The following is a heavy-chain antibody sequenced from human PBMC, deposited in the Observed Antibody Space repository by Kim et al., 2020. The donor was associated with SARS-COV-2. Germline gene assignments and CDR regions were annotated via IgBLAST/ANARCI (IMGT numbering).Heavy chain of an antibody. D-gene: IGHD6-19*01. V-gene: IGHV3-73*01. CDR3: ARVNPIAGGWYDAFDI. CDR2: IRSKANSYST. CDR1: GFTLSGST. Sequence: GGSLRLSCAASGFTLSGSTVHWVRQASGKWLEWVVRIRSKANSYSTAYSASVKNRFTISRDDSKNTAYLQMNSLKTEDTAVYYCARVNPIAGGWYDAFDIWGQGTMVTVSS. J-gene: IGHJ3*02.